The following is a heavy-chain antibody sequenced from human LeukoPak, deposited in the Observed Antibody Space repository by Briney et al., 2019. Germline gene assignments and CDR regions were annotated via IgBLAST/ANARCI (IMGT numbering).Heavy chain of an antibody. Sequence: PWGSLRLSCAASGFTFSSYAMSWVRQAPGKGLEGVSAISGSGGSTYYADSVKGRFTISRDNSKNTLYLQTNSLRAEDTAVYYCAKASAMIVVVSKHFDYWGQGTLVTVSS. D-gene: IGHD3-22*01. CDR3: AKASAMIVVVSKHFDY. V-gene: IGHV3-23*01. CDR1: GFTFSSYA. CDR2: ISGSGGST. J-gene: IGHJ4*02.